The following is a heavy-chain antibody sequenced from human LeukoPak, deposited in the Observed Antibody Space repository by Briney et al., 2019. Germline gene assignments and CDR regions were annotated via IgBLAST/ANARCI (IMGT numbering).Heavy chain of an antibody. CDR1: GGSISSSSYY. Sequence: SETLSLTCTLSGGSISSSSYYWGWIRQPPGKGLEWIGSIYYSGNTYYNPSLKSRVTISVDTSKNQFSLNLSSVTAADTAVYYCARRSSWDVFDYWGQGTLVTVSS. J-gene: IGHJ4*02. CDR2: IYYSGNT. V-gene: IGHV4-39*07. CDR3: ARRSSWDVFDY. D-gene: IGHD6-13*01.